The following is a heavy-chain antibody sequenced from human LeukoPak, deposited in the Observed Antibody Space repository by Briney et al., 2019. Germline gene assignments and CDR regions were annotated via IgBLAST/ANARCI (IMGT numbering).Heavy chain of an antibody. D-gene: IGHD6-13*01. CDR1: GFTFSSYG. CDR3: ARGWRGIHYYYYGMDV. CDR2: IWYDGSNK. J-gene: IGHJ6*02. V-gene: IGHV3-33*01. Sequence: PGRSLRLSCAASGFTFSSYGMHWVRQAPGKGLEWVAVIWYDGSNKYYADSVKGRFTISRDNSKNTLYLQMNSLRAEDTAVYYCARGWRGIHYYYYGMDVWGQGTTVTVSS.